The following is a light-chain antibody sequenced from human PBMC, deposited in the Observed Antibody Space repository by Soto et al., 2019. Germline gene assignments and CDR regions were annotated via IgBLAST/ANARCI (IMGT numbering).Light chain of an antibody. V-gene: IGKV3-11*01. J-gene: IGKJ5*01. CDR1: QTVSSY. Sequence: TQWIPTVFVYNGKSSTLSCRPSQTVSSYLAWYQQKPGQSPRLLIYDASNRATGIPARFSGSGSGTEFTLTISSLEPEDFAVYYCKQRSKWHPGITFGKGRLLEIK. CDR2: DAS. CDR3: KQRSKWHPGIT.